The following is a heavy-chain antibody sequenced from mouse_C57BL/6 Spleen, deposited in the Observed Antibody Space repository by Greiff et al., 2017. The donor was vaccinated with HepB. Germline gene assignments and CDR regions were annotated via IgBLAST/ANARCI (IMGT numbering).Heavy chain of an antibody. Sequence: VQGVESGPGLVAPSQSLSITCTVSGFSLTSYGVSWVRQPPGKGLEWLGVIWGDGSTNYHSALISRLSISKDNSKSQVFLTLNSLQTDDTATYYCAKGGSSYGDWYFDVWGTGTTVTVSS. CDR2: IWGDGST. CDR1: GFSLTSYG. J-gene: IGHJ1*03. D-gene: IGHD1-1*01. CDR3: AKGGSSYGDWYFDV. V-gene: IGHV2-3*01.